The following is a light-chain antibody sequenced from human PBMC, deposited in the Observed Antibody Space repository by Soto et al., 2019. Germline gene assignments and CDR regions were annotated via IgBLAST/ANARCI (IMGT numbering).Light chain of an antibody. Sequence: QSVLTQPASVSGSPGQSITISCTGTSSDVGGYDYVSWYQLHPGKAPKLMVLEVSNRPSGVSYRFSGSKSGNTASLTISGLQAEDEADYFCSSYSISTAYLFGNGTKATVL. CDR2: EVS. CDR1: SSDVGGYDY. CDR3: SSYSISTAYL. V-gene: IGLV2-14*01. J-gene: IGLJ1*01.